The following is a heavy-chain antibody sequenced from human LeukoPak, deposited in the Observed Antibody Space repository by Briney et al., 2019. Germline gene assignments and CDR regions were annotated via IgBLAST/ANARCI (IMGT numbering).Heavy chain of an antibody. CDR2: IYHGGST. J-gene: IGHJ4*02. D-gene: IGHD1-26*01. CDR1: GASVGSGSYH. Sequence: SETLSLTCTVSGASVGSGSYHWSWIRQPPGKGPEWIGYIYHGGSTNYNPSLKSRVTISIDPSKNQFSLKLTYVTAADTAVYYCAREYSGSFSRFDYWGQGTLVTVSS. V-gene: IGHV4-61*01. CDR3: AREYSGSFSRFDY.